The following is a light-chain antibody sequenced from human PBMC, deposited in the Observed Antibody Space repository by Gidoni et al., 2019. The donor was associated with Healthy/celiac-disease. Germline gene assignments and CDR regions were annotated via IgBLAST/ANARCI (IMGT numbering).Light chain of an antibody. V-gene: IGKV3-15*01. CDR1: QSVSSN. CDR3: QQYNNWPPDT. CDR2: GAS. Sequence: EIVMTQSPATLSVSPGERATLSCRASQSVSSNLAWYQQKPGQAHRLLIYGASTRATGIPARFSGSGSGTEFTLTISSLQSEDFAVYYCQQYNNWPPDTFGGXTKVEIK. J-gene: IGKJ4*01.